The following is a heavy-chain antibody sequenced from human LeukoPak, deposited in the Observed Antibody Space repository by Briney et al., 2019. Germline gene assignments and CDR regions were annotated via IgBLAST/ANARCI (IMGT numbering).Heavy chain of an antibody. J-gene: IGHJ4*02. CDR1: GHTFDYG. Sequence: ASVKVSCKAPGHTFDYGVSWVRQAPGQGLEWMGWISAYNAYTNYPQKVQGSVTMTTDTTTSTVYMELRGLRSDDTAVYYCAIGVAGTHFDYWGQGTLVTVSS. CDR2: ISAYNAYT. D-gene: IGHD6-19*01. V-gene: IGHV1-18*01. CDR3: AIGVAGTHFDY.